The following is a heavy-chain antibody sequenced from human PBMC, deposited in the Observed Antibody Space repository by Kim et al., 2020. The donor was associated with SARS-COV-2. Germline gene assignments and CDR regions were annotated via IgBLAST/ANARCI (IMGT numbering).Heavy chain of an antibody. CDR2: IYYSGST. CDR3: ATAGGATLGDYYYGMDV. D-gene: IGHD1-26*01. Sequence: SETLSLTCTVSGGSVSSGSYYWSWIRQPPGKGLEWTGYIYYSGSTNYNPSLKSRVTISVDTSKNQFSLKLSSVTAADTAVYYCATAGGATLGDYYYGMDVWGQGTTVTVSS. V-gene: IGHV4-61*01. J-gene: IGHJ6*02. CDR1: GGSVSSGSYY.